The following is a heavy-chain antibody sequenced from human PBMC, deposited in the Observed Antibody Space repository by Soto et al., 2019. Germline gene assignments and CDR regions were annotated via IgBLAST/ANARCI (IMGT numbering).Heavy chain of an antibody. D-gene: IGHD1-26*01. CDR2: IYYSGST. Sequence: SETLSLTCTVSGGSISSYYWSWIRQPPGKGLEWIGYIYYSGSTNYNPSLKSRVTISVDTSKNQFSLKLSSVTAADTAVYYCARAVVGATWFDPWGQGTLVTVSS. V-gene: IGHV4-59*01. CDR1: GGSISSYY. CDR3: ARAVVGATWFDP. J-gene: IGHJ5*02.